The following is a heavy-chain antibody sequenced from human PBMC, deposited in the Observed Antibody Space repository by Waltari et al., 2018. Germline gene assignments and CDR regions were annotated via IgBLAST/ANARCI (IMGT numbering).Heavy chain of an antibody. J-gene: IGHJ6*02. D-gene: IGHD6-13*01. CDR2: INHSGST. CDR3: ARADSSSGMDV. V-gene: IGHV4-34*01. CDR1: GGSFSVYY. Sequence: QVQLQQWGAGLLKPSETLSLPCAVYGGSFSVYYWSWIRQPPGKGLEWIGEINHSGSTNYNPSLKSRVTISVDTSKNQFSLKLSSVTAADTAVYYCARADSSSGMDVWGQGTTVTVSS.